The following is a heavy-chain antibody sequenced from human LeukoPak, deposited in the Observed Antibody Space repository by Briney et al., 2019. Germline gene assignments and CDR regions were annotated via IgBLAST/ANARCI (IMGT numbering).Heavy chain of an antibody. Sequence: GGSLQISCQGSGYSFTSYWIGWVRQMPGKGLEGMGIIYPGDSDTRYSPSFQGQVTISADKSINTAYLQWSSLKASDTAIYYCARRGEAMDPFDYWGQGTLVTVSS. CDR2: IYPGDSDT. D-gene: IGHD5-18*01. CDR1: GYSFTSYW. V-gene: IGHV5-51*01. J-gene: IGHJ4*02. CDR3: ARRGEAMDPFDY.